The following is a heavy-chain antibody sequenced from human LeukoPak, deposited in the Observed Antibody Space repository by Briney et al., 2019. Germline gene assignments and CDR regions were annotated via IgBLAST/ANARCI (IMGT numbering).Heavy chain of an antibody. D-gene: IGHD3-10*01. CDR2: FHTDGGI. Sequence: GGSLRLSCAASGFNFRNYDMHWVRQAPGKGLEWVSAFHTDGGIYYLDSVKGRFTVSREDDKNSLHLHLNSLRAGDTAVYHCARGSGPGVTTIDSWGRGTLVIVSS. CDR3: ARGSGPGVTTIDS. CDR1: GFNFRNYD. J-gene: IGHJ4*02. V-gene: IGHV3-13*01.